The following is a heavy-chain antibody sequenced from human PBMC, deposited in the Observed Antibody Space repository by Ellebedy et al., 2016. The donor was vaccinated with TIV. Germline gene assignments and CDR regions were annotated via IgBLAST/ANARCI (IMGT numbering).Heavy chain of an antibody. V-gene: IGHV4-59*08. CDR1: GASITTYY. J-gene: IGHJ4*02. CDR2: MSYSGST. Sequence: MPSETLSLTCNVSGASITTYYWNWIRQSPGKGLEWIGYMSYSGSTNYNPSLRNRVTISVDTSKNQFSLRLSSVTDADTAVYYCASRASGRSDLGRVVYFDYWGQGTLVTVSS. D-gene: IGHD1-26*01. CDR3: ASRASGRSDLGRVVYFDY.